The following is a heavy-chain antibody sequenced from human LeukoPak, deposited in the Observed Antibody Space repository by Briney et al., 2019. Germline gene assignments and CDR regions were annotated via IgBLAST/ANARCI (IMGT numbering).Heavy chain of an antibody. J-gene: IGHJ3*02. Sequence: SETLSLTCTVSGGSISSGSYYWSWIRQPAGKGLEWIGRIYTSGSTNYNPSLKSRVTISVDTSKNQFSLKLSSVTAADTAVYYCAALAYCGGDCYHTDRTGAFDIWGQGTMVTVSS. CDR3: AALAYCGGDCYHTDRTGAFDI. CDR1: GGSISSGSYY. D-gene: IGHD2-21*01. V-gene: IGHV4-61*02. CDR2: IYTSGST.